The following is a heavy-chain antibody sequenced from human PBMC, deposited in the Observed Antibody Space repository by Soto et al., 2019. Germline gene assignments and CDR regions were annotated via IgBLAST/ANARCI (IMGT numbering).Heavy chain of an antibody. V-gene: IGHV3-30*18. CDR1: GFTFSSYG. CDR3: AKDGGGRAVAVCYFDY. CDR2: IAYDGSNK. D-gene: IGHD6-19*01. J-gene: IGHJ4*02. Sequence: QVQLVESGGGVVQPGRSLRLSCAASGFTFSSYGMHWVRQAPGKGLEWVAVIAYDGSNKYYADSVKGRFTISRDNSKNAMYLKNNKLRAEETEVYYWAKDGGGRAVAVCYFDYWGQGTLVTVSS.